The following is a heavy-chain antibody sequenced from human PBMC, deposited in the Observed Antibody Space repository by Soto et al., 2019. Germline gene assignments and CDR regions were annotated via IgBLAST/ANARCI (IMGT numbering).Heavy chain of an antibody. V-gene: IGHV3-11*05. Sequence: QVQLVESGGGLVKPGGSLRLSCAASGFTFSDYYMSWIRQAPGKGLEWVSYISSSSSYTNYADSVKGRFTISRDNAKNSLYLQMNSLRAEDTAVYYCARDSDYSSGWYGVYYYYYYGMDVWGQGTTVTVSS. CDR2: ISSSSSYT. CDR3: ARDSDYSSGWYGVYYYYYYGMDV. J-gene: IGHJ6*02. D-gene: IGHD6-19*01. CDR1: GFTFSDYY.